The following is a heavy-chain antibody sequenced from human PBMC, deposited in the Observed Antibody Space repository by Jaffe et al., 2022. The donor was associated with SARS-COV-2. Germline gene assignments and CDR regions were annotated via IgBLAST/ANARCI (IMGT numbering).Heavy chain of an antibody. CDR3: ARTYSTTKTAFDY. D-gene: IGHD2-2*01. V-gene: IGHV4-39*01. CDR1: GVSISNSTNY. Sequence: QLQLQESGPGLVKPSETLSLTCTVSGVSISNSTNYWGWIRQPPGKGLEWIGIISNSEKTYSNPSLKSRVTISVATSKNQFSLKVNSVTAADTAVYYCARTYSTTKTAFDYWGQGTLVTVSS. J-gene: IGHJ4*02. CDR2: ISNSEKT.